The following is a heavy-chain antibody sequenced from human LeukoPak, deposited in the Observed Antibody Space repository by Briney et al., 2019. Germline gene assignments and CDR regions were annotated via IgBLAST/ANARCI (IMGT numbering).Heavy chain of an antibody. V-gene: IGHV3-11*01. D-gene: IGHD3-10*01. J-gene: IGHJ5*02. CDR2: ISSSGSTI. CDR3: VRGGGNINWLGEAGWFDP. CDR1: GFTLSDYY. Sequence: AGGSLRLSCAASGFTLSDYYMSWIRQAPGKGLEWVSYISSSGSTIYYADSVKGRFTISRDIPKKSLYLQMNSLRAEDTAVYYCVRGGGNINWLGEAGWFDPWGRGTLVTVSS.